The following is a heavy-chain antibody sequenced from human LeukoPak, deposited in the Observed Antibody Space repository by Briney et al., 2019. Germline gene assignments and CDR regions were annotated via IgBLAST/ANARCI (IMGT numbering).Heavy chain of an antibody. CDR2: VSGFGGST. CDR3: AKDTMFHFDY. D-gene: IGHD3-10*02. J-gene: IGHJ4*02. CDR1: GFTFNNYA. Sequence: GGSLRLSCAASGFTFNNYAMNWVRQAPGKGLEWVSTVSGFGGSTYYADSVKGRFTISRDNSKNTVFLQMNSLRAEDTAVYYCAKDTMFHFDYWGQGTLATVSS. V-gene: IGHV3-23*01.